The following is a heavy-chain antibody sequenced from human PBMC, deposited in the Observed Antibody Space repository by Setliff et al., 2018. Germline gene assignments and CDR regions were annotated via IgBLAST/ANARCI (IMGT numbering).Heavy chain of an antibody. V-gene: IGHV3-11*04. J-gene: IGHJ6*02. CDR3: ARGDRWGYSYGPYYYGMDV. CDR2: ISSSGSTI. CDR1: GFTFSDYY. Sequence: PAGSLSLSCAASGFTFSDYYMSWIRQAPGKGLEWVSYISSSGSTIYYADSVKGRFPISRDNAKNSLYLQMNSLRAEDTAVYYCARGDRWGYSYGPYYYGMDVWGQGTTVTVSS. D-gene: IGHD5-18*01.